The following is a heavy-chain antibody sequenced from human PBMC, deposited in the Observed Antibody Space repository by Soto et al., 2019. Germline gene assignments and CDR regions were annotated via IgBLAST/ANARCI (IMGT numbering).Heavy chain of an antibody. CDR2: ISDGGTNK. D-gene: IGHD1-1*01. V-gene: IGHV3-30*18. CDR3: AKAVGNQVLYVGVSPYYYYGMDV. J-gene: IGHJ6*02. Sequence: QVQLVESGGGVVQPGRSLRLSCAASGFTFSNFGMNWVRQAPGKGLEWVAVISDGGTNKYYADSVKGRLAISRENSKSTLFLQMNSLRVEDTAVYYCAKAVGNQVLYVGVSPYYYYGMDVWGQGTTVTVS. CDR1: GFTFSNFG.